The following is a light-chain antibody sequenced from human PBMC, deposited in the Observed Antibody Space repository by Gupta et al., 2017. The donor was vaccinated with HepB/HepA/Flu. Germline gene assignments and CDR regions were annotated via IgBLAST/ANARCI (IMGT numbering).Light chain of an antibody. CDR2: VTDKDSN. Sequence: QLVLTQSPAASASLAASVKLTCTLTIDHSNYASAWLQLQPENGHRLLMKVTDKDSNRTGDVIPECSSAFGYGAARHTIISRLQAEEDAYYYCPNSDTSILVFGGGTKVTVL. CDR3: PNSDTSILV. V-gene: IGLV4-69*01. CDR1: IDHSNYA. J-gene: IGLJ1*01.